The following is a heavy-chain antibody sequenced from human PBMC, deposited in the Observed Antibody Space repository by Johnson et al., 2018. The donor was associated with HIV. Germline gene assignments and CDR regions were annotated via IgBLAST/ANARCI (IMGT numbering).Heavy chain of an antibody. CDR1: AFTVSDNY. CDR2: IYNGGST. CDR3: ASSYSESDAFDI. Sequence: VQLVESGGGLVQPGGSLRLSCAASAFTVSDNYLSWVRQAPGKGLERVSVIYNGGSTSYADSVTGRFTISRDNSKNTLYLQMNSLRVEDTAVYYCASSYSESDAFDIWGQGTMVTVSS. V-gene: IGHV3-66*01. J-gene: IGHJ3*02. D-gene: IGHD3-10*01.